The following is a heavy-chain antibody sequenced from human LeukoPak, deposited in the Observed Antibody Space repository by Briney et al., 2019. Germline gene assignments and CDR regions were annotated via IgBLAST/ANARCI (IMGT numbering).Heavy chain of an antibody. CDR2: INHSGST. V-gene: IGHV4-34*01. Sequence: SETLSLTCAVYGGSFSGYYWSWIRQPPGKGLEWIGEINHSGSTNYNPPLKSRVTISVDTSKNQFSLKLSSVTAADTAVYYCARAPRYYDFWSGHNWFDPWGQGTLVTVSS. CDR1: GGSFSGYY. D-gene: IGHD3-3*01. CDR3: ARAPRYYDFWSGHNWFDP. J-gene: IGHJ5*02.